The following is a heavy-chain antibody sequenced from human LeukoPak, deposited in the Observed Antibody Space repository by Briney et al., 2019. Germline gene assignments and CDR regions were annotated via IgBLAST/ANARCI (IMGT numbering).Heavy chain of an antibody. D-gene: IGHD3-10*01. CDR3: AKDGRDVGSGSYYGDY. CDR1: GGSISDSFEHY. CDR2: VHHTGRT. J-gene: IGHJ4*02. Sequence: PSETLSLTCVVSGGSISDSFEHYWSWVRQPPGKGFEWIAEVHHTGRTIYSPSFARRVTISADTSKNQVSLKLTSVTAADTAVYYCAKDGRDVGSGSYYGDYWGQGTLVTVSS. V-gene: IGHV4-4*02.